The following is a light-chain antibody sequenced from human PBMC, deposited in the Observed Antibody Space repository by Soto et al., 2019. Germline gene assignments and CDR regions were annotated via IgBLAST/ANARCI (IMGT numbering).Light chain of an antibody. CDR1: SRDIGAYNY. V-gene: IGLV2-14*01. CDR2: EVN. J-gene: IGLJ2*01. CDR3: TSYTSSSTLF. Sequence: QSALTQPASVSGSPGQSITISCTGTSRDIGAYNYVSWYQQHPGKAPNLIIYEVNIRPSGISNRFSGSKSGNTASLTISGLQAEDEAHYFCTSYTSSSTLFFGGGTKLTVL.